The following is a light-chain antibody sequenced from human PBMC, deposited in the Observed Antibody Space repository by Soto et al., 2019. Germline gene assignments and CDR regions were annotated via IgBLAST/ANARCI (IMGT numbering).Light chain of an antibody. V-gene: IGKV3-15*01. Sequence: IVFTQSPGNMSVSRGDRDTRCRWAIQSVNRYLVWYQQKPGQAPRLLIYDASTRATGIPARFSGSGSGTEFTLTISRLQSEDFAVYYCQQSNNWPWTVGQGTKVDIK. J-gene: IGKJ1*01. CDR3: QQSNNWPWT. CDR2: DAS. CDR1: QSVNRY.